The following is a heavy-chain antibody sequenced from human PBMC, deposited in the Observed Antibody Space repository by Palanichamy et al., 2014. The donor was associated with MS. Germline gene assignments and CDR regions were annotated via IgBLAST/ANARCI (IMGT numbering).Heavy chain of an antibody. D-gene: IGHD1-14*01. CDR2: ILYDGTIK. V-gene: IGHV3-30-3*01. CDR1: GSTFSSYA. CDR3: ATAPEGDY. J-gene: IGHJ4*02. Sequence: QVQLVQSGGGVVQPGRSLRLSCAASGSTFSSYAMHWVRQAPGKGLESVALILYDGTIKYYADSVKGRFTVSRDNSRNTLYVQMNSLKPEDTAVYYCATAPEGDYWGQGALVTVSS.